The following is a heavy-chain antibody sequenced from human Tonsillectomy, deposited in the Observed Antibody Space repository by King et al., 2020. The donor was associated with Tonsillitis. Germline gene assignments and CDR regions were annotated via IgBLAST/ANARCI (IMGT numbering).Heavy chain of an antibody. CDR2: ISGSGGST. V-gene: IGHV3-23*04. D-gene: IGHD3-9*01. CDR3: AKDSVLRYFDWLHFDAFDS. CDR1: GFSISGYA. Sequence: VQLVESGGDLVQPGGSLRLSCAASGFSISGYAMSWVRQAPGKGLEWVSAISGSGGSTYYADSVKGRFTISRDNSKNTLYLQMNSLRAEDTAVYYCAKDSVLRYFDWLHFDAFDSWGQGTMVTVSS. J-gene: IGHJ3*02.